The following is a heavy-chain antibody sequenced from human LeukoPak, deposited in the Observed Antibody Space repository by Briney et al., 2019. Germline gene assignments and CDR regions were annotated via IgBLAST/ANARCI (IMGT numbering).Heavy chain of an antibody. Sequence: PAGGSLRLSCAASGFTFSSYGMHWVRQAPGKGLEWVAVISYDGSNKYYADSVKGRFTISRDNSRNTLYPQMNSLRAEDTAVYYCAKDSTAAGTRGYWGQGTLVTVSS. D-gene: IGHD6-13*01. CDR3: AKDSTAAGTRGY. V-gene: IGHV3-30*18. CDR1: GFTFSSYG. J-gene: IGHJ4*02. CDR2: ISYDGSNK.